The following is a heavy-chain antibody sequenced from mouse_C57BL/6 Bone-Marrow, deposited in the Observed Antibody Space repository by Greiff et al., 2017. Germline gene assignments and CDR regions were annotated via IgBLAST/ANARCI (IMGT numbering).Heavy chain of an antibody. CDR1: GYTFTSYG. CDR2: IYPRSGNT. V-gene: IGHV1-81*01. J-gene: IGHJ4*01. CDR3: ARRGYYAMDD. Sequence: QVQLQQSGAELARPGASVKLSCKASGYTFTSYGISWVKQRTGQGLEWIGEIYPRSGNTYYNETFKGKATLTADKSSSTAYMELRSLTSEDSAVYFCARRGYYAMDDWGQGTSVTVSS.